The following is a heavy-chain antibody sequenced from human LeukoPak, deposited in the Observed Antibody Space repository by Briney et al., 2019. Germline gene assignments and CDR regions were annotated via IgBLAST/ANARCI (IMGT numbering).Heavy chain of an antibody. CDR1: GFTFSSHW. D-gene: IGHD2-21*02. CDR2: INQDGTEK. Sequence: GGSLRLSCVASGFTFSSHWMTWVRQAPGKGLEWVATINQDGTEKYYVDSVNGRFTISRDNAKKSLYLQKNSLRAEDTAVYYCARDTPVSAGYFDYWGRGILVTVSS. V-gene: IGHV3-7*01. CDR3: ARDTPVSAGYFDY. J-gene: IGHJ4*02.